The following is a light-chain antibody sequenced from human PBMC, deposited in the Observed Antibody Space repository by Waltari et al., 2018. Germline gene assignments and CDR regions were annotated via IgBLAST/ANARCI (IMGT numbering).Light chain of an antibody. J-gene: IGKJ1*01. CDR3: QHYVRLPAT. CDR1: QSVGRS. V-gene: IGKV3-20*01. CDR2: GAS. Sequence: EIVFTQSPGTMSLSPGARATLSCRASQSVGRSLAWYQQKPGQAPRLLIYGASNRAAGIPDRFSGSGSGTDFSLTISRLEPEDFVVYYCQHYVRLPATFGQGTKVEIK.